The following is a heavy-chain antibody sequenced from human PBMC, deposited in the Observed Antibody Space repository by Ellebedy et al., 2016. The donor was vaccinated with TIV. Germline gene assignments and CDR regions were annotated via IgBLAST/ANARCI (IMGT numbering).Heavy chain of an antibody. CDR1: GFTVSSNY. Sequence: GESLKISCAASGFTVSSNYMSWVRQAPGKGLEWVANIKQDGSEKYYVDSVKGRFTISRDNAKNSLYLQMNSLRAEDTAVYYCANLGGIAAAGTNGVAFDIWGQGTMVTVSS. CDR3: ANLGGIAAAGTNGVAFDI. J-gene: IGHJ3*02. D-gene: IGHD6-13*01. V-gene: IGHV3-7*03. CDR2: IKQDGSEK.